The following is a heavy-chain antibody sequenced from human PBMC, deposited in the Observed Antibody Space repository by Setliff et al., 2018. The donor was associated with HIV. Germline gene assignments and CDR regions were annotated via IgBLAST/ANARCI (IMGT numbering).Heavy chain of an antibody. V-gene: IGHV4-34*01. CDR3: ARGPGTTSIDY. CDR1: GGSFSGYY. Sequence: SETLSLTCAVYGGSFSGYYWSWIRQPPGKGLEWIGEINHSGSTNYNMSLWSRVTISLDASRNQFSLELISVTAADTAVHYCARGPGTTSIDYWAQGTLVTVSS. D-gene: IGHD1-26*01. CDR2: INHSGST. J-gene: IGHJ4*02.